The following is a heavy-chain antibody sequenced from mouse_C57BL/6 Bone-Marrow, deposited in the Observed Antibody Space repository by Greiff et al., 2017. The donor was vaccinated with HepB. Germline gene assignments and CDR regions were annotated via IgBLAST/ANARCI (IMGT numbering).Heavy chain of an antibody. D-gene: IGHD1-1*01. V-gene: IGHV1-59*01. CDR2: IDPSDSYT. J-gene: IGHJ3*01. CDR1: GYTFTSYW. Sequence: QVQLKQPGAELVRPGTSVKLSCKASGYTFTSYWMHWVKQKPGQGLEWIGVIDPSDSYTNYNQKFKGKATLTVDTSSSTAYMQLSSLTSEDSAVYYCARIHYYGSTFAYWGQGTLVTVSA. CDR3: ARIHYYGSTFAY.